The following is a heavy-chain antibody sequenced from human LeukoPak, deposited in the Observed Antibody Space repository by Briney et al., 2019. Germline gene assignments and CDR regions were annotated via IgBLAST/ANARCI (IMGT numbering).Heavy chain of an antibody. CDR3: ARAIYTTVASLPAAAFDI. D-gene: IGHD4-23*01. V-gene: IGHV4-31*03. CDR1: GGSISSGGYY. Sequence: SQTLSLTCTVSGGSISSGGYYWSWIRQHPGKGLEWIGYIYYSGSTYYNPSLKSRVTISVDTSKNQFSLKLSSVTAADTAVYYRARAIYTTVASLPAAAFDIWGQGTMVTVSS. J-gene: IGHJ3*02. CDR2: IYYSGST.